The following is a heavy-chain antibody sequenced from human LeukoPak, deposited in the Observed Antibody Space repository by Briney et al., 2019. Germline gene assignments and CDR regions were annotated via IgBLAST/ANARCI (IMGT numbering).Heavy chain of an antibody. V-gene: IGHV4-30-2*01. J-gene: IGHJ5*02. D-gene: IGHD6-6*01. Sequence: SETLSLTCTVSNGSVGSGGYSWSWIRQPPGKGLEWIGYVYHSGATYYNPSLKSRISIPMDRSKNQFSLKLSSVTAADTAVYYCARRGAIAARRHKGWFDPWGQGTLVTVSS. CDR2: VYHSGAT. CDR1: NGSVGSGGYS. CDR3: ARRGAIAARRHKGWFDP.